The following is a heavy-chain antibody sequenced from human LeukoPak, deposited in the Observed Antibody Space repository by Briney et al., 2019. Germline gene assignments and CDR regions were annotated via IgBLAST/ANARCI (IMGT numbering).Heavy chain of an antibody. Sequence: GGSLRLSCAASGFTFSSYEMNWVRQAPGKGLEWVSYISSSGSTIYYADSVKGRFTISRDNAKNSLYLQMNSLRAEDTAVYYCARDGRGPRDHYFQHWGQGTLVTVSS. CDR1: GFTFSSYE. D-gene: IGHD2-21*02. CDR3: ARDGRGPRDHYFQH. CDR2: ISSSGSTI. J-gene: IGHJ1*01. V-gene: IGHV3-48*03.